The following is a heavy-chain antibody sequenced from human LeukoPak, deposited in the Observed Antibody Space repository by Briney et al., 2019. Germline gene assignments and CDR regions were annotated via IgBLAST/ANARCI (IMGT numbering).Heavy chain of an antibody. CDR1: GGTFSSYA. V-gene: IGHV1-69*13. J-gene: IGHJ4*02. Sequence: SVKVSCKASGGTFSSYAISWVRQAPGQGLEWMGGIIPIFGTANYAQKFQGRVTITADESTSTAYMELSSLRSEDTAVYYCAREYCSSTSGYAGWYRGFREGGFDYWGQGTLVTVSS. CDR3: AREYCSSTSGYAGWYRGFREGGFDY. D-gene: IGHD2-2*01. CDR2: IIPIFGTA.